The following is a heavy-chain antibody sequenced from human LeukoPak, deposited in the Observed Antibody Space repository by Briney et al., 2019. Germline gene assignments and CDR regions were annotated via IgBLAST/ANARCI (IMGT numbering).Heavy chain of an antibody. CDR2: IIPIFGTA. Sequence: SVKVSCKASGGTFSSYAISWVRQAPGQGLEWMGGIIPIFGTANYAQKFQGRVTITADESTSTAYMELSSLRSGDTAVYYCARDVVGDSSGYYDYWGQGTLVTVSS. CDR3: ARDVVGDSSGYYDY. D-gene: IGHD3-22*01. CDR1: GGTFSSYA. V-gene: IGHV1-69*13. J-gene: IGHJ4*02.